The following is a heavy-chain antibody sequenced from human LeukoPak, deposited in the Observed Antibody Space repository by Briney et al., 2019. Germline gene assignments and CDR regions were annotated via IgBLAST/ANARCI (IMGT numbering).Heavy chain of an antibody. CDR2: IYTSGTT. D-gene: IGHD4-17*01. Sequence: SETLSLSCTVSGGSISSYYWSWIRQPAGKGLEWIGRIYTSGTTHYNPSLKSRVTMSVDTSKNQFSLKLSSVTGADTAVYYCARLSTVTTSFDYWGQGTLVTVSS. CDR1: GGSISSYY. CDR3: ARLSTVTTSFDY. J-gene: IGHJ4*02. V-gene: IGHV4-4*07.